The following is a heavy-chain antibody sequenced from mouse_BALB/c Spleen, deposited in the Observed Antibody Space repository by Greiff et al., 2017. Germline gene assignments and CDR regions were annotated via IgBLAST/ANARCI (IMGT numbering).Heavy chain of an antibody. CDR2: INPSTGYT. V-gene: IGHV1-7*01. CDR3: ARSVMITPYYYAMDY. CDR1: GYTFTSYW. D-gene: IGHD2-4*01. Sequence: VQLQQSGAELAKPGASVKMSCKASGYTFTSYWMHWVKQRPGQGLEWIGYINPSTGYTEYNQKFKDKATLTADKSSSTAYMQLSSLTSEDSAVYYCARSVMITPYYYAMDYWGQGTSVTVSS. J-gene: IGHJ4*01.